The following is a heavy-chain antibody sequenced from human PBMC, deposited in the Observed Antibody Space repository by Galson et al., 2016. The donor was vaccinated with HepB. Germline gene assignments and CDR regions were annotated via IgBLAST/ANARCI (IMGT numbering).Heavy chain of an antibody. CDR3: SHVRRGSYYLLTASKYSFDN. CDR2: ISWDDDK. V-gene: IGHV2-5*02. CDR1: GFSLSTSGVG. Sequence: PALVKPTQTLTLTCTFSGFSLSTSGVGVGWIRQPPGKALEWLALISWDDDKRYRPSLKSRITLPKDTSKIQVVLTMTNMDPVDTATYYCSHVRRGSYYLLTASKYSFDNWGQGTLVTVSS. D-gene: IGHD3-9*01. J-gene: IGHJ4*02.